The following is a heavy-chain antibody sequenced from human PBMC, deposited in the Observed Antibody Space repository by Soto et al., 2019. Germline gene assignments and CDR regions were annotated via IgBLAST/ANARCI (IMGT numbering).Heavy chain of an antibody. J-gene: IGHJ3*02. D-gene: IGHD3-16*02. Sequence: GGSLRLSCVASGFSFSDYSMTWMRQAPGGGLDFVAFISNTAITDYYADSVKGRFTISRDNAKNSLYLQMNSLRAADTAVYYCARLKGSYAFDIWGQGIMVTVSS. V-gene: IGHV3-11*01. CDR2: ISNTAITD. CDR1: GFSFSDYS. CDR3: ARLKGSYAFDI.